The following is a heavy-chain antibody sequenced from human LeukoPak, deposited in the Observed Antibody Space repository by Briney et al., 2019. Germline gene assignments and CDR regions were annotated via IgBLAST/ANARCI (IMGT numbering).Heavy chain of an antibody. CDR3: ARTARVFDY. Sequence: PSDTLSLTCTVSGDSITTYYWSWIRQPPGKGLECIAYIYHSGDTNYNPPLKSRVTISMDTSKNQFSLKLNSVTAADTAVYYCARTARVFDYWGQGIQVTVSS. D-gene: IGHD5-18*01. J-gene: IGHJ4*02. V-gene: IGHV4-4*09. CDR1: GDSITTYY. CDR2: IYHSGDT.